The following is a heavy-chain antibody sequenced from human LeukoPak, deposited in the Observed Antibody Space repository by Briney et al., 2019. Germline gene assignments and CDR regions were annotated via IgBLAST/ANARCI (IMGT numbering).Heavy chain of an antibody. CDR2: IHYSGST. J-gene: IGHJ5*02. V-gene: IGHV4-59*01. CDR3: ARLKGTFWSGYQTTNWFDP. Sequence: SETLSLTCTASGGSISSYFWSWIRQPPGKVLESIGYIHYSGSTNYNPSLKSRVTISVDTSKNQFSLNLSSVTAADTAVYYCARLKGTFWSGYQTTNWFDPWGQGILVTVSS. CDR1: GGSISSYF. D-gene: IGHD3-3*01.